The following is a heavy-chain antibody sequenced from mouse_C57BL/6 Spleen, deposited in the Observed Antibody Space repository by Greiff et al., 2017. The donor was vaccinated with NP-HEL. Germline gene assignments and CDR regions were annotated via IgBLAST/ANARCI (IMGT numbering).Heavy chain of an antibody. CDR2: IDPSDSYT. CDR3: AREGVITTVVARGYAMDY. J-gene: IGHJ4*01. CDR1: GYTFTSYW. Sequence: QVQLKQPGAELVMPGASVKLSCKASGYTFTSYWMHWVKQRPGQGLEWIGAIDPSDSYTNYNQKFKGKSTLTVDKSSSTAYMQLSSLTSEDSAVYYCAREGVITTVVARGYAMDYWGQGTSVTVSS. D-gene: IGHD1-1*01. V-gene: IGHV1-69*01.